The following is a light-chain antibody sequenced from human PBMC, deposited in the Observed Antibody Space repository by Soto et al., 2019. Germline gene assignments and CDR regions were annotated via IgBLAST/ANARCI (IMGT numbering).Light chain of an antibody. Sequence: EIVLTQSPATLSLSPGERASLSCRASQSVGNSLAWYQHKPGQAPRLLIYDVSNRATGIPARFSGSGSGTDFTRTISSLEPEDFAVYYCQQCVIWPLFTFGPGTKVDIK. V-gene: IGKV3-11*01. J-gene: IGKJ3*01. CDR1: QSVGNS. CDR2: DVS. CDR3: QQCVIWPLFT.